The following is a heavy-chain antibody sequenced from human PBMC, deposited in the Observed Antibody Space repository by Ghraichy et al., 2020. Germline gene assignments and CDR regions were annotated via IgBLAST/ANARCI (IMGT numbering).Heavy chain of an antibody. CDR1: GGSVSSSTNH. CDR2: IYYSGST. Sequence: ESLNISCTVSGGSVSSSTNHWGWIRQSPGKGLEWIGSIYYSGSTYYNPSLKSRVTISVDTSKNQFSLKLSSVTAADTAVYYCASLTYYDFWSGLGDMDVWGQGTTVTVSS. CDR3: ASLTYYDFWSGLGDMDV. V-gene: IGHV4-39*01. J-gene: IGHJ6*02. D-gene: IGHD3-3*01.